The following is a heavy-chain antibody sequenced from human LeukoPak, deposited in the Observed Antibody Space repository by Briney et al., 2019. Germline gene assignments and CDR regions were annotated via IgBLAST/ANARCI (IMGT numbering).Heavy chain of an antibody. D-gene: IGHD6-13*01. CDR2: ISSSSSYI. J-gene: IGHJ4*02. CDR3: ARDRGIAAAEIDY. Sequence: GGSLRLSCAASGFTFSSYSMNWVRQAPGKGLEWVSSISSSSSYIYYADSVKGRFTISRDNAKNSLYLQMNSLRAEDTAVYYCARDRGIAAAEIDYWGQGTLVTVSS. CDR1: GFTFSSYS. V-gene: IGHV3-21*01.